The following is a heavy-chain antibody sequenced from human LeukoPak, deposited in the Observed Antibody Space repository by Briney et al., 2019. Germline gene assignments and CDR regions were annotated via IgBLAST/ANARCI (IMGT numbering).Heavy chain of an antibody. J-gene: IGHJ4*02. V-gene: IGHV3-21*01. CDR3: ARAAGGYDNNRAFYGYYFDY. D-gene: IGHD5-12*01. Sequence: PGGSLRLSCAASGFTFSSYSMNWVRQAQGKGLERVSSISRSSSYIYYADSVKGRFTISRDNAKNSLYLQMNSLRAEDTAVYYCARAAGGYDNNRAFYGYYFDYWGQGTLVTVSS. CDR1: GFTFSSYS. CDR2: ISRSSSYI.